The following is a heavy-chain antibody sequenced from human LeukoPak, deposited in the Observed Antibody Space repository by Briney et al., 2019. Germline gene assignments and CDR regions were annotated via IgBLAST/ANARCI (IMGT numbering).Heavy chain of an antibody. CDR3: ARDVLTGYPNWFDP. J-gene: IGHJ5*02. CDR2: IKQDGSEK. D-gene: IGHD3-9*01. Sequence: GGSLRLSCAASGFTFSSYWMSWVRQAPGKGLEWVANIKQDGSEKYYVDSVKGRFTISRDNAKNSLYLQMNSLRAGDTAVYYCARDVLTGYPNWFDPWGQGTLVTVSS. V-gene: IGHV3-7*03. CDR1: GFTFSSYW.